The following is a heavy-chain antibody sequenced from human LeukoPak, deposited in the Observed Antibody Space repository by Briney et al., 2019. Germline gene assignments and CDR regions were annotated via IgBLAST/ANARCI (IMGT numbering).Heavy chain of an antibody. Sequence: GGSLRLSCAASGFTFSSYGMRWVRQAPGKGLEWVSAISGSGGSTYYADSVKGRFTISRDNSKNTLYLQMNRLRAEDTAVHYCAKGSRGSCSRTYCYPFDYWGQGTLVTVSS. CDR2: ISGSGGST. D-gene: IGHD2-2*01. V-gene: IGHV3-23*01. J-gene: IGHJ4*02. CDR3: AKGSRGSCSRTYCYPFDY. CDR1: GFTFSSYG.